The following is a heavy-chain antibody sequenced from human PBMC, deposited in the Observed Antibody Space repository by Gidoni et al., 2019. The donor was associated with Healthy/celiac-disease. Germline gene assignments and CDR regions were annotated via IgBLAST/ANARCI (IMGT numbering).Heavy chain of an antibody. V-gene: IGHV3-33*01. CDR1: GFTVSSYG. Sequence: QVQLVESGGGVVQHGRSRRLSCAASGFTVSSYGMHGVRQAPGTGLEWVAVIWYDGSNKYYADSVKGRFTISRDNSKNTLYLQLNSLRAEDTAVYYCARDLNRPGCSSTSCYSYFDYWGQGTLVTVSS. CDR3: ARDLNRPGCSSTSCYSYFDY. J-gene: IGHJ4*02. CDR2: IWYDGSNK. D-gene: IGHD2-2*01.